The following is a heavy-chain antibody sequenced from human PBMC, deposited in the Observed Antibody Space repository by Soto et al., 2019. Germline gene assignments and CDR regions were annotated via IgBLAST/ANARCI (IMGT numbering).Heavy chain of an antibody. J-gene: IGHJ3*02. V-gene: IGHV1-2*02. CDR1: GYSFVAYS. Sequence: VQLVQSGAEVKKPGTSVRVSCKASGYSFVAYSVHWVRQAHGQGLEWLGWINPNSGGSDSAQKFQGRVTMTNDRATDTVYMELRGLKADDTAVYYCARDRMKLIAAGDALDIWGQGTAVTVSS. D-gene: IGHD6-25*01. CDR3: ARDRMKLIAAGDALDI. CDR2: INPNSGGS.